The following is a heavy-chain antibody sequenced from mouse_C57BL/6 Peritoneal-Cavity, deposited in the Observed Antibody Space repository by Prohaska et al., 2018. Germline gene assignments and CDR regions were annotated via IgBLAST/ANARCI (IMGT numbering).Heavy chain of an antibody. CDR2: INPDSITI. D-gene: IGHD1-1*01. CDR1: GIDFSRYW. CDR3: ARRGVTTVVAHWYFDV. J-gene: IGHJ1*03. V-gene: IGHV4-1*01. Sequence: EVKLLQSGGGLVQPGGSLKLSCAASGIDFSRYWMSWVRRAPGKGLELIVEINPDSITINYAPSLKDKFIISRDNAKNTLYLQMSKVRSEDTALYYCARRGVTTVVAHWYFDVWGTGTTVTVSS.